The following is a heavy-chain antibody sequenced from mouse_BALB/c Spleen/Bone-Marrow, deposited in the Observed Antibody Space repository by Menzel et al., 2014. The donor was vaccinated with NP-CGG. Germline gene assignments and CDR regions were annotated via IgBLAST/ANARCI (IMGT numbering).Heavy chain of an antibody. Sequence: EVMLVESGGDLVKPGGSLKLSCAASGFTFSSYGMSWVRQTPDKRLEWVATISSGGSYTYYPDSVKGRFTISRDNAKTHLYLQMSSLKSEDTAMYYCARHRDAMDYWGQGTPVTVSS. CDR2: ISSGGSYT. V-gene: IGHV5-6*01. J-gene: IGHJ4*01. CDR3: ARHRDAMDY. CDR1: GFTFSSYG. D-gene: IGHD3-3*01.